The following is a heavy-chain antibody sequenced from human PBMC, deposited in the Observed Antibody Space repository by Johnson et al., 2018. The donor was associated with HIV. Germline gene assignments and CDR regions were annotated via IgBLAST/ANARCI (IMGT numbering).Heavy chain of an antibody. J-gene: IGHJ6*03. CDR2: ISSSGSTI. Sequence: QVQLVESGGGVVQPGRSLRLSCAASGFTFSDYYMSWIRQAPGKGLEWVSYISSSGSTIYYADSVKGRFTISRDNAKNSLYLQMNSLRAEDTAVYYCAKSPAVWDHVQQKAYLWELGLCCWGKG. CDR1: GFTFSDYY. CDR3: AKSPAVWDHVQQKAYLWELGLCC. D-gene: IGHD1-7*01. V-gene: IGHV3-11*04.